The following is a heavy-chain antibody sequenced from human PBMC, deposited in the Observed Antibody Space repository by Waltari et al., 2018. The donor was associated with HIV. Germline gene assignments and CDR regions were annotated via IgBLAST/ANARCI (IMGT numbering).Heavy chain of an antibody. CDR2: IYPGDSDT. CDR3: ARRYPANDFWSGQYYFDY. CDR1: GYSFTSYW. J-gene: IGHJ4*02. V-gene: IGHV5-51*01. Sequence: EVQLVQSGAEVKKPGESLKISCKGSGYSFTSYWIGWVRQMPGKGLEWMGIIYPGDSDTRYSPSFQGQVTISADKAISTAYLQWSSLKASDTAMYYCARRYPANDFWSGQYYFDYWGQGTLVTVSS. D-gene: IGHD3-3*01.